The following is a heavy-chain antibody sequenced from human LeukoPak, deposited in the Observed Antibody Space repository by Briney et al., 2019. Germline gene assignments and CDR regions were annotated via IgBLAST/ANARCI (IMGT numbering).Heavy chain of an antibody. J-gene: IGHJ5*02. CDR3: VRGPYGASISKWSDP. V-gene: IGHV4-59*01. CDR1: GGSISSYY. CDR2: IYYSGDT. Sequence: PSETLSLTCTVSGGSISSYYWSRIRQSPGGGLEWIGYIYYSGDTAYNPSLRSRVTLSVDTSKNQFSLQLRSVTTADTAVYYCVRGPYGASISKWSDPWGQGTQVIVSP. D-gene: IGHD4/OR15-4a*01.